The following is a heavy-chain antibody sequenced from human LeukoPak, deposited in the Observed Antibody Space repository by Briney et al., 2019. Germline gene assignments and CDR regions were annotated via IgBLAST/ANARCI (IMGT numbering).Heavy chain of an antibody. Sequence: PGGSLRLSCAASGFPFSSCSMNWVRQAPGKGLEWVSYITSSSATTYYADSVKGRFTISRDNAKNSLYLQMNSLTAEDTAVYYCARDNPYNSSWLYYSDYWGQGSLVTVSS. CDR2: ITSSSATT. D-gene: IGHD6-13*01. J-gene: IGHJ4*02. CDR3: ARDNPYNSSWLYYSDY. CDR1: GFPFSSCS. V-gene: IGHV3-48*04.